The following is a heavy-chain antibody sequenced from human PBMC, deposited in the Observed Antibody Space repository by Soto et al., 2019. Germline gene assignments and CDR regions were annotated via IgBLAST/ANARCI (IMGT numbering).Heavy chain of an antibody. CDR1: GFTFSYHG. J-gene: IGHJ4*02. V-gene: IGHV3-33*01. Sequence: PGGSLRLSCAASGFTFSYHGMHWVRQAPGKGLEWVAVIWSDGSRKYYGDSVKGRFSISRDNSKNTVYLQMDSLRAEDTAVFYCAREGPISGTGPFDSWGQGTQVTVSS. D-gene: IGHD7-27*01. CDR3: AREGPISGTGPFDS. CDR2: IWSDGSRK.